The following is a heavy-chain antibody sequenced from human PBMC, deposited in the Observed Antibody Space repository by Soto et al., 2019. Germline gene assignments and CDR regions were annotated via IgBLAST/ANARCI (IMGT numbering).Heavy chain of an antibody. CDR2: IYYSGST. CDR3: ARGAPQNYDRDNWFDP. J-gene: IGHJ5*02. Sequence: SETLSLTCTVSGGSISSSSYYWGWIRQPPGKGLEWIGSIYYSGSTYYNPSLKSRVTISVDTSKNQFSLKLSSVTAADTAVYYCARGAPQNYDRDNWFDPWGQGTLVTVSS. D-gene: IGHD3-22*01. CDR1: GGSISSSSYY. V-gene: IGHV4-39*07.